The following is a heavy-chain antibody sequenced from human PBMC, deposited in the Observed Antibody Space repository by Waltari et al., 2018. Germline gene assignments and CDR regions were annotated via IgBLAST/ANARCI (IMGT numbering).Heavy chain of an antibody. D-gene: IGHD3-3*01. J-gene: IGHJ6*03. CDR2: IYYSGST. CDR3: ARGTIFGVVINYMDV. V-gene: IGHV4-30-4*08. CDR1: GGSISSGDYY. Sequence: QVQLQESGPGLVKPSQTLSLTCTVSGGSISSGDYYWSWIRQPPGKGLEWIGYIYYSGSTYYNPALKSRVTISVDTSKNQFSLKLSSVTAADTAVYYCARGTIFGVVINYMDVWGKGTTVTVSS.